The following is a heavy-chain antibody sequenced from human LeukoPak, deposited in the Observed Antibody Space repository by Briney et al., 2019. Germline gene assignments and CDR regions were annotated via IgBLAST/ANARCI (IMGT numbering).Heavy chain of an antibody. Sequence: PSETLSLTCAVYGGSFSGYYWSWIRQPPGKGLEWIGEINHSGSTNYNPSLKSRVTISVDTSKNQFSLKLSSVTAADTAVYYCARGYFDWLFHHDAFDIWGQGTMVTVSS. CDR3: ARGYFDWLFHHDAFDI. J-gene: IGHJ3*02. V-gene: IGHV4-34*01. CDR1: GGSFSGYY. CDR2: INHSGST. D-gene: IGHD3-9*01.